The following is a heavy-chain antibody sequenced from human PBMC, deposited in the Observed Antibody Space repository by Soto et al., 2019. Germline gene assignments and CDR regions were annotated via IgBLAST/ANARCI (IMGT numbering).Heavy chain of an antibody. Sequence: PSETLSLTCTVSGGSISSSSYYWGWIRQPPGKGLEWIGSIYYSGSTYYNPSLKSRVTISVDTSKKQFSLKLSSVTAADSAVYYCSRHYYDSSGYYYLNYYYYGMDVWGQGTTVTVSS. CDR1: GGSISSSSYY. V-gene: IGHV4-39*01. D-gene: IGHD3-22*01. CDR2: IYYSGST. CDR3: SRHYYDSSGYYYLNYYYYGMDV. J-gene: IGHJ6*02.